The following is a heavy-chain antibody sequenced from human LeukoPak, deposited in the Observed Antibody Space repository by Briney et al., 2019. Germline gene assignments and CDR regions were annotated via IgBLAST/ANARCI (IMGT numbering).Heavy chain of an antibody. CDR2: IYPGDSDT. V-gene: IGHV5-51*01. J-gene: IGHJ4*02. CDR1: GYSFTSYW. Sequence: GESLKISCKGSGYSFTSYWIGWVRQMPGKGLEWMGIIYPGDSDTRYSPSFQGQVTISADKSISTAYLQWSSLKASDTAMYYCARRSYYYDSSGYYPSDRFDYWGQGTLVTVSS. D-gene: IGHD3-22*01. CDR3: ARRSYYYDSSGYYPSDRFDY.